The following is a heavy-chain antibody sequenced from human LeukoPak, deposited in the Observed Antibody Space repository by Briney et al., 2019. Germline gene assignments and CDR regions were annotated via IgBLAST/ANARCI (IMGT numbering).Heavy chain of an antibody. CDR1: GFALNNYA. D-gene: IGHD1-26*01. Sequence: PGGSLRLSCAASGFALNNYAMTWVRQAPGKGVEGVSNINDNGGQRNYADAVEGRFTISRDNSKNTLFLQMDSLRAEDTAVYYCAKTQWKVGATDYFDYWGQGILVTVSS. V-gene: IGHV3-23*01. J-gene: IGHJ4*02. CDR3: AKTQWKVGATDYFDY. CDR2: INDNGGQR.